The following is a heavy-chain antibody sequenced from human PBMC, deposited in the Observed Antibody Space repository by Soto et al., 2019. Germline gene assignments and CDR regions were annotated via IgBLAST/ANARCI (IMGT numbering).Heavy chain of an antibody. D-gene: IGHD3-10*01. Sequence: PSQTLSLTCAISGDSVSSNSAAWNWIRQSPSRGLEWLGRTYYRSRWYNDYAVSVKSRITINSETSKSQFSLQLNSVTPEDTAVYYCARSGFYYYGMDVWGQGTTVTVSS. J-gene: IGHJ6*02. CDR1: GDSVSSNSAA. V-gene: IGHV6-1*01. CDR2: TYYRSRWYN. CDR3: ARSGFYYYGMDV.